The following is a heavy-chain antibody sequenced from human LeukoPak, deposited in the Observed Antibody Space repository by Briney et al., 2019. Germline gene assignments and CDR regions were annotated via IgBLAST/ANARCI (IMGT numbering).Heavy chain of an antibody. CDR3: TTNEYYYYYMDV. Sequence: GGSLRLSCAASGFTFSNAWMSWVRQAPGEGLEWVGRIKSKTDGGTTDYAAPVKGRFTISRDDSKNTLYLQMNSLKTEDTAVYYCTTNEYYYYYMDVWGKGTTVTVSS. J-gene: IGHJ6*03. D-gene: IGHD1-1*01. CDR2: IKSKTDGGTT. CDR1: GFTFSNAW. V-gene: IGHV3-15*01.